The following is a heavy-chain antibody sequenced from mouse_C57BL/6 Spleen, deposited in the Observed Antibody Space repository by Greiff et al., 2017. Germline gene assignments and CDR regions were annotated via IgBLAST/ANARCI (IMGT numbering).Heavy chain of an antibody. J-gene: IGHJ2*01. Sequence: QVQLQQPGAELVKPGASVKLSCKASGYTFTSYWMQWVKQRPGQGLEWIGEIDPSDSYTNYNQKFKGKATLTVDTSSSTAYMQLSSLTSEDSAVYYCARTGPYFDYGGQGTTLTVSS. V-gene: IGHV1-50*01. CDR2: IDPSDSYT. CDR1: GYTFTSYW. D-gene: IGHD4-1*01. CDR3: ARTGPYFDY.